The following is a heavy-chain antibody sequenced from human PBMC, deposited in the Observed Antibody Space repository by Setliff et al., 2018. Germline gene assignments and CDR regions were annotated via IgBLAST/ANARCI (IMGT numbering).Heavy chain of an antibody. CDR2: INHSGTT. J-gene: IGHJ4*02. Sequence: SETLSLTCTVYGVSFSDYYWGWVRQSPGKGLDWIGEINHSGTTNYDPSLEGRISISVDTSKRQFSLKLTSVTAADMAVYHCRFWSGYYKNDYWAQGTLVTSPQ. V-gene: IGHV4-34*01. CDR3: RFWSGYYKNDY. CDR1: GVSFSDYY. D-gene: IGHD3-3*01.